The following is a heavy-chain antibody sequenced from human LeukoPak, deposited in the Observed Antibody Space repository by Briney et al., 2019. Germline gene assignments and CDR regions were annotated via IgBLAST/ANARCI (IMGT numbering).Heavy chain of an antibody. V-gene: IGHV1-3*01. CDR3: AREEDRKRSY. CDR2: INADNGNT. CDR1: GYTFSSYA. J-gene: IGHJ4*02. Sequence: GASVKVSCKASGYTFSSYAIQWVRQAPGERLEWMGWINADNGNTKYSQKFQGRVTITRDTSATTAYMELSSLRSEDTAVYYCAREEDRKRSYWGQGTLVTVSS.